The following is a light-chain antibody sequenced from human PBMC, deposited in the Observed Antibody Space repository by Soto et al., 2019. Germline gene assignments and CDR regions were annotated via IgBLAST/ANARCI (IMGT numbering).Light chain of an antibody. CDR3: QQSYSTWT. J-gene: IGKJ1*01. V-gene: IGKV3-11*01. Sequence: VLTQSPATLSLSPGERATLSCRASQTFNNYLAWYQQKPGQAPRLIIYHTSNRATGIPARFSGSGSGTDFTLTISSLEPEDFAPYYCQQSYSTWTFGQGTNVDIK. CDR1: QTFNNY. CDR2: HTS.